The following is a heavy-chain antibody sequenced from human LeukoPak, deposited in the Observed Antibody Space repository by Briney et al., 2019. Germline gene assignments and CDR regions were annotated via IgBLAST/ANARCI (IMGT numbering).Heavy chain of an antibody. Sequence: LGESLKISCQGSGYTFTSYWIGWVRQLPGKGLGWMGIIYPGDSDTTNNPPFQGHVTTSADKPISTAYLQWSSLKAADTAMYYCATLLQGARAKMFDYWGQGTLVTV. CDR3: ATLLQGARAKMFDY. D-gene: IGHD3-16*01. CDR1: GYTFTSYW. V-gene: IGHV5-51*01. J-gene: IGHJ4*02. CDR2: IYPGDSDT.